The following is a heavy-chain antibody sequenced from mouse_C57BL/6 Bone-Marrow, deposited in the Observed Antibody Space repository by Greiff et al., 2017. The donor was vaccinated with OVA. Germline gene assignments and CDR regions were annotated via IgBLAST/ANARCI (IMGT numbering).Heavy chain of an antibody. V-gene: IGHV7-3*01. J-gene: IGHJ4*01. Sequence: EVQLQESGGGLVQPGGSLSLSCAASGFTFTDYYMSWVRQPPGKALEWLGFIRNKANGYTTEYSASVKGRFTISRDNSQSILYLQMNALRAEDSATYYCARYSPDLLYYAMDYWGQGTSVTVSS. D-gene: IGHD2-1*01. CDR2: IRNKANGYTT. CDR3: ARYSPDLLYYAMDY. CDR1: GFTFTDYY.